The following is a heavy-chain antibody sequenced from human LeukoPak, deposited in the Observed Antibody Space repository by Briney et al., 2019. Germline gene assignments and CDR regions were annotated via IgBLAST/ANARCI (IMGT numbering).Heavy chain of an antibody. CDR2: IRYDESNK. V-gene: IGHV3-30*02. CDR1: GLTFSSSC. Sequence: GGSLRLSCAASGLTFSSSCMHGVRQAPGKGLEGVAFIRYDESNKHYADSVKGRFTISRDNSKNTLYLQMNRLRSEDTAVYYCEKGVYGGSSGGFYFDYWGQGALVTVSS. D-gene: IGHD1-26*01. CDR3: EKGVYGGSSGGFYFDY. J-gene: IGHJ4*02.